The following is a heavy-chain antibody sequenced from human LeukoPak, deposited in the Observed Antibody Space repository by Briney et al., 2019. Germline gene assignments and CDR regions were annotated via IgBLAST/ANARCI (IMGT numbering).Heavy chain of an antibody. CDR1: GFTFSTYG. V-gene: IGHV3-23*01. J-gene: IGHJ4*02. D-gene: IGHD1-26*01. Sequence: PGGSLRLSCEASGFTFSTYGMSWVRQAPGKGLEWVSAISGSGGSTYYADSVKGRVTISRDNSKNTLYLQVNSLRVEDTAVYYCAKDRLGAMMYSDFWGQGTLVTVSS. CDR2: ISGSGGST. CDR3: AKDRLGAMMYSDF.